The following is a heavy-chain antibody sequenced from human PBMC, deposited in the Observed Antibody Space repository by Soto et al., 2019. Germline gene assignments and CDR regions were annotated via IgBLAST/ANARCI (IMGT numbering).Heavy chain of an antibody. J-gene: IGHJ5*02. V-gene: IGHV5-51*03. Sequence: EVQLVQSGAEVKKPGESLKISCKGSGYSFTSYWIGWVRQMPGKGLEWMGIIYPGDADTRYSPSFQGQVTISADKSISTAYLQWSSLKASDTAMYYCARRRYCSGGSCHLWFDPWGQGTLVTVSS. CDR3: ARRRYCSGGSCHLWFDP. CDR2: IYPGDADT. CDR1: GYSFTSYW. D-gene: IGHD2-15*01.